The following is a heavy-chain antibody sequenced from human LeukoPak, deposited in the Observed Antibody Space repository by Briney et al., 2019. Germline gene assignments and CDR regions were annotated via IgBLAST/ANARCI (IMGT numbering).Heavy chain of an antibody. CDR3: ATAWATHYYFDY. V-gene: IGHV1-2*02. Sequence: ASVKVSCKASGYTFTGYYMHWVRQAPGQGLEWMGWINPNSGGTNYAQKFQGRVTMTRDTSISTACMELSRLRSDDTAVYYCATAWATHYYFDYWGQGTLVTVSS. J-gene: IGHJ4*02. CDR2: INPNSGGT. CDR1: GYTFTGYY. D-gene: IGHD5-12*01.